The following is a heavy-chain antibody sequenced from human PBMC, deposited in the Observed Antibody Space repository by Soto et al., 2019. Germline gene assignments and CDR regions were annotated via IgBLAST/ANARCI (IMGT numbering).Heavy chain of an antibody. CDR3: ARHTDIVSSTVYN. D-gene: IGHD5-12*01. CDR2: IYHSGST. Sequence: PSETLSLTCTVSGGSVSSGSYYWSWIRQPPGKGLEWIGYIYHSGSTYYNPSLKSRVTISVDRSKNQFSLKLSSVAAADTAVYYCARHTDIVSSTVYNWGQGILVTVSS. J-gene: IGHJ4*02. V-gene: IGHV4-61*01. CDR1: GGSVSSGSYY.